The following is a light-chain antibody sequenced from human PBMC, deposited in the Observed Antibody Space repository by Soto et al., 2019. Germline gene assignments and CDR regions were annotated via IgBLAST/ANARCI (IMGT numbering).Light chain of an antibody. CDR3: SSYTFTSTLYV. Sequence: QSVLTQPASVSGTPGQSITISCTGSNSDVGIYDFVSWYQHHPGRAPKLIVSEVSHRPSGVSNRFSGSKSGNTASLTISGLQSEDEADYYCSSYTFTSTLYVFGTGTKVTVL. V-gene: IGLV2-14*01. J-gene: IGLJ1*01. CDR2: EVS. CDR1: NSDVGIYDF.